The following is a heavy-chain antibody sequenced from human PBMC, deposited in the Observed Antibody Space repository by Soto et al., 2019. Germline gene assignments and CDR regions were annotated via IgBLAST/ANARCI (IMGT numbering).Heavy chain of an antibody. CDR2: IVVGSGNT. D-gene: IGHD2-15*01. V-gene: IGHV1-58*01. CDR1: GLTFSSSA. CDR3: AGRYCSGGSCYNYYGMDV. Sequence: ASVKVSCKASGLTFSSSAVQWVRQARGQRLEWIGWIVVGSGNTNYAQKFQERVTITRDMFTSTAYMELSSLRSEDTAVYYCAGRYCSGGSCYNYYGMDVWGQGTTVTVSS. J-gene: IGHJ6*02.